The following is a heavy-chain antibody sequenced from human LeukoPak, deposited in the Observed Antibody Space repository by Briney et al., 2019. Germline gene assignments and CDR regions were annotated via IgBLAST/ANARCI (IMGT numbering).Heavy chain of an antibody. CDR1: GFTVITNY. CDR2: VYSGGST. CDR3: ARLANPSGYWD. D-gene: IGHD3-22*01. J-gene: IGHJ4*02. Sequence: GGSLRLSCAASGFTVITNYMNWVRQAPGKGLEWVSVVYSGGSTFYADSVKGRFTISRDNSKNTLYLQMNSLRAEDTAVYYCARLANPSGYWDWGQGTLVTVSS. V-gene: IGHV3-53*01.